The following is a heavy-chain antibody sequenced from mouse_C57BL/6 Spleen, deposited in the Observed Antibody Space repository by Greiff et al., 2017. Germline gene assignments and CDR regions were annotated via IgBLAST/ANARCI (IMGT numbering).Heavy chain of an antibody. CDR2: IYPGSGST. Sequence: QVQLQQPGAELVKPGASVKMSCKASGYTFTSYWITWVKQRPGQGLEWIGDIYPGSGSTNYNEKFKSTATLTVDTSSSTAYMQLSSLTSEDSAVYYFAISGFYYGNRDFDYWGQGTTLTVSS. D-gene: IGHD2-1*01. J-gene: IGHJ2*01. CDR1: GYTFTSYW. V-gene: IGHV1-55*01. CDR3: AISGFYYGNRDFDY.